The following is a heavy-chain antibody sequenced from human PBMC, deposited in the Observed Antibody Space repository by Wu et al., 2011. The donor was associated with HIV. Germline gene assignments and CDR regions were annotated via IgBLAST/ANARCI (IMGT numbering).Heavy chain of an antibody. D-gene: IGHD2-15*01. CDR3: ATVAGSAAGEAFDV. Sequence: QLVQSGAEVKKPGASVQVSCKAIGYIFTNYYIYWVRQAPGQGLEYVAWINPSNGDTKYAQKFQDWVTLTRYTSINTAYLQLARVTPDDTAIYYCATVAGSAAGEAFDVWGQGTMVTVSS. V-gene: IGHV1-2*04. CDR1: GYIFTNYY. CDR2: INPSNGDT. J-gene: IGHJ3*01.